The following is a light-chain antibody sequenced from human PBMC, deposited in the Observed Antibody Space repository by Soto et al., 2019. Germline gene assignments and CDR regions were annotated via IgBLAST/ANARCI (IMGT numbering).Light chain of an antibody. V-gene: IGKV3-20*01. J-gene: IGKJ5*01. CDR2: GAS. Sequence: EIVLTQSPGTLSLSPGERVTLSCRASQSVSRSSLAWYQHRPGQAPRLLIYGASSRATGIPDRFSGSGSGTDFTLTISRLEPEDFAVYYCQQYGSSPITFGQGTRLEIK. CDR1: QSVSRSS. CDR3: QQYGSSPIT.